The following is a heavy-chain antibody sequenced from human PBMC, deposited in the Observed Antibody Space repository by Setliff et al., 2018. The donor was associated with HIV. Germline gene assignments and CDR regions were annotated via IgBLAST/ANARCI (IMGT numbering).Heavy chain of an antibody. Sequence: GESLKISCVSSGFPFSSHGMHWVRQTSGKGLEWVAFIQYDGKIIEYADSVRGRFTISRDDSKNTLILQMNSLTLDDTAVYYCLTDERPGTGWGGSWGQGTLVTVAS. V-gene: IGHV3-30*02. CDR1: GFPFSSHG. D-gene: IGHD6-19*01. CDR3: LTDERPGTGWGGS. CDR2: IQYDGKII. J-gene: IGHJ5*02.